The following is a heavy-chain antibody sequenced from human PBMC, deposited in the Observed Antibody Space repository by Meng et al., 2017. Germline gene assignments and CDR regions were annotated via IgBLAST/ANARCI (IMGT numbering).Heavy chain of an antibody. CDR1: GGSISSYY. CDR2: IYTSGST. Sequence: GSLRLSCTVSGGSISSYYRSWIRQPAGKGLEWIGRIYTSGSTNYNPALKSRVTMSVDASKNQFFLKLSSVTAADTAVYYCAGGCTRNEDILTGYYNGSFDIWGQGTMVTVSS. V-gene: IGHV4-4*07. CDR3: AGGCTRNEDILTGYYNGSFDI. J-gene: IGHJ3*02. D-gene: IGHD3-9*01.